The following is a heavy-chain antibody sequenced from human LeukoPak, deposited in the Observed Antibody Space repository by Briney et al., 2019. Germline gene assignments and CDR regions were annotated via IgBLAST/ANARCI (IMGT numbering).Heavy chain of an antibody. Sequence: PGGSLRLSCATSGFTFNVYWMQWVRQVPGKGLVWVSRIDSNGGGATYADSVKGRFTTSRDNGNNTMYLQMNSLRAEDTAIYYCARAKYSSRWALDYWGQGALVPVSS. D-gene: IGHD2-2*01. J-gene: IGHJ4*02. CDR2: IDSNGGGA. V-gene: IGHV3-74*03. CDR3: ARAKYSSRWALDY. CDR1: GFTFNVYW.